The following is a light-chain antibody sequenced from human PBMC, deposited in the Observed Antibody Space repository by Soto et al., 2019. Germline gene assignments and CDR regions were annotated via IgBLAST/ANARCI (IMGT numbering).Light chain of an antibody. CDR2: DAS. J-gene: IGKJ4*01. Sequence: EIVLTQSPGTLSLSPGERATLSCRASQSVSSSYLAWYQQIPGQAPRLLIYDASSRATGIPDRFSVSGSVTDFNLDISRLEPEEFAVVYGQQYGSCPFSFGGGTKVEIK. V-gene: IGKV3-20*01. CDR1: QSVSSSY. CDR3: QQYGSCPFS.